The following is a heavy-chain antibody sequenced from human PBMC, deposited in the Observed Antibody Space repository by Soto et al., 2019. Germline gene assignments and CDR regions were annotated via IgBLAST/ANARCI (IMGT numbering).Heavy chain of an antibody. CDR2: IYYSGST. CDR1: GGSITSGDYY. V-gene: IGHV4-31*03. D-gene: IGHD2-8*01. CDR3: ARESSNIIALV. Sequence: SETLSLTCTVSGGSITSGDYYWSWIRQHPGKGLEWIGYIYYSGSTYYNPSLKSRVTISVDTSNNQFSLKLSSVTAADTAVYYCARESSNIIALVWGQGTLVTV. J-gene: IGHJ4*02.